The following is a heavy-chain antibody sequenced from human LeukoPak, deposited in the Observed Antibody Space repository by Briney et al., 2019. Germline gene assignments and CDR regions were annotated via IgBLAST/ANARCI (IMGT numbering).Heavy chain of an antibody. Sequence: GGSLRLSCAASGFTFSSYSMNWVRQAPGKGLEWVSYISSSSSTIYYADSVKGRFTISRDNAKNSLYLQMNSLRDEDTAVYYCARDEVSAAAGTTSSDYYGMDVWGQGTTVTVS. J-gene: IGHJ6*02. D-gene: IGHD6-13*01. V-gene: IGHV3-48*02. CDR1: GFTFSSYS. CDR3: ARDEVSAAAGTTSSDYYGMDV. CDR2: ISSSSSTI.